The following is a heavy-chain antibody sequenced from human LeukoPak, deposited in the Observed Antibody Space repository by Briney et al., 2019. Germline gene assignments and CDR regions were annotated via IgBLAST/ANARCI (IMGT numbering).Heavy chain of an antibody. CDR2: ISSSSSYT. D-gene: IGHD2-2*01. Sequence: GGSLRLSCAASGFTFSGYYMSWIRQAPGKGPEWVSYISSSSSYTNYADSVKGRFTISRDNAKNSLYLQMNSLRAEDTAVYYCARQGSRNYFDYWGQGTLVTVSS. CDR3: ARQGSRNYFDY. J-gene: IGHJ4*02. V-gene: IGHV3-11*03. CDR1: GFTFSGYY.